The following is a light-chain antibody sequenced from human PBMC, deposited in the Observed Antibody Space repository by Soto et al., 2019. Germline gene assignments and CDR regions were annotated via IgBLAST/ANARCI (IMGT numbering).Light chain of an antibody. V-gene: IGKV3-20*01. CDR3: QQYGPSPMYT. CDR1: QTISSSY. CDR2: GAS. Sequence: VLTQSPGTLSLSPGERATISCRASQTISSSYLAWYQHKPGQAPRLLIYGASSRATGIPHRFSGSGSGTDFTLTISRLEPEDFAVYYCQQYGPSPMYTFGQGTKLEIK. J-gene: IGKJ2*01.